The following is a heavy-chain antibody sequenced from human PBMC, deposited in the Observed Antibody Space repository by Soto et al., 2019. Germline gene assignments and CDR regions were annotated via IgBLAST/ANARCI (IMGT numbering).Heavy chain of an antibody. Sequence: LRLSCAASGFTVSSNYMSWVRQAPGKGLEWVSVIYSGGSTYYADSVKGRFTISRDNSKNTLYLQMNSLRAEDTAVYYCARDGYYYYYGMDVWGQGTTVTVSS. CDR2: IYSGGST. CDR1: GFTVSSNY. CDR3: ARDGYYYYYGMDV. V-gene: IGHV3-53*01. J-gene: IGHJ6*02.